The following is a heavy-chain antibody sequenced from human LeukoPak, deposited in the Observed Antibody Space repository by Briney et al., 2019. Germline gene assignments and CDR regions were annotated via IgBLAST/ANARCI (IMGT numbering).Heavy chain of an antibody. V-gene: IGHV1-18*01. CDR2: ISVYNGKT. Sequence: GASVKVSCKASGYIFPSYGISWVRQAPGQGLEWMGWISVYNGKTNYAQKVQGRVTMTTDTVTSTAYMELRSLTPDDTAVYYCARLQGYQDYWGQGTLVTVSS. D-gene: IGHD2-2*01. CDR3: ARLQGYQDY. CDR1: GYIFPSYG. J-gene: IGHJ4*02.